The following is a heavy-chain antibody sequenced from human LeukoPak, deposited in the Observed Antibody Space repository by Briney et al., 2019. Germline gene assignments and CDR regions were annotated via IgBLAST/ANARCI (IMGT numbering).Heavy chain of an antibody. J-gene: IGHJ6*03. CDR2: VYTSGST. D-gene: IGHD3-10*01. V-gene: IGHV4-61*02. CDR1: GGSISSGSYY. Sequence: PSETLSLTCTVSGGSISSGSYYWSWIRQPAGKGLEWIGRVYTSGSTNYNPSLKSRVTISVDTSKNQFSLKLSSVTAADTAVYYCARDVAMVRGVISYYYYYYMDVWGKGTTVTISS. CDR3: ARDVAMVRGVISYYYYYYMDV.